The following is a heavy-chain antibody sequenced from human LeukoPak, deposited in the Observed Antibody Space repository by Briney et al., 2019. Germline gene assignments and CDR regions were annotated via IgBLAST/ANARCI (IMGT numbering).Heavy chain of an antibody. V-gene: IGHV1-69*13. D-gene: IGHD3-10*01. J-gene: IGHJ4*02. CDR1: GGTFSSYA. Sequence: GASVKVSCKASGGTFSSYAISWVRQAPGQGLEWMGGIIPIFGTANYAQKFQGRVTITADESTSTAYMELSSLRSEDTAVYYCATDYYGSGSYGYWGQGTLVTVSS. CDR3: ATDYYGSGSYGY. CDR2: IIPIFGTA.